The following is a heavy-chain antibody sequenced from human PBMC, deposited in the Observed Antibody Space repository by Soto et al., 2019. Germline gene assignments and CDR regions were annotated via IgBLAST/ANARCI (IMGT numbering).Heavy chain of an antibody. CDR1: GFTFSSYG. CDR3: AKDLSWELLYPSRSNFDY. V-gene: IGHV3-30*18. J-gene: IGHJ4*02. Sequence: PGGSLRLSCAASGFTFSSYGMHWVRQAPGKGLEWVAVISYDGSNKYYADSVKGRFTISRDNSKNTLYLQMNSLRAEDTAVYYCAKDLSWELLYPSRSNFDYWGQGTLVTVSS. D-gene: IGHD1-26*01. CDR2: ISYDGSNK.